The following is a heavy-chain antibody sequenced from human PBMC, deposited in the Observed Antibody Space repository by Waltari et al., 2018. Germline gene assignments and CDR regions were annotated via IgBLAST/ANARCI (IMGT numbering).Heavy chain of an antibody. CDR3: AKGGPKYSGNPSALDT. Sequence: QEQLVESGGGVVQPGRSLRLSCAASGFTFNTYGVHWVRQAPVKGLEWGAVISQDGSKEDYADSVKGRFAISRDNSKNTLFLEMNSLKVEYTAVYFWAKGGPKYSGNPSALDTWGQGTMVTVSS. D-gene: IGHD1-26*01. V-gene: IGHV3-30*18. J-gene: IGHJ3*02. CDR1: GFTFNTYG. CDR2: ISQDGSKE.